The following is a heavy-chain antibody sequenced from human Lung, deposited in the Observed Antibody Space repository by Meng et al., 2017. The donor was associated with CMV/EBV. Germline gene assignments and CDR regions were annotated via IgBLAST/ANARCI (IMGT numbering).Heavy chain of an antibody. Sequence: GEXXTISCAASGFTFSSYSMNWVRQAPGKGLEWVSYISSSGSTIYYADSVKGRFTISRDNAKNSLYPQMNSLRAEDTAVYYCARERGRDGYNSGWGKDYWGQGXLVTVSS. J-gene: IGHJ4*02. CDR3: ARERGRDGYNSGWGKDY. CDR2: ISSSGSTI. V-gene: IGHV3-48*04. CDR1: GFTFSSYS. D-gene: IGHD5-24*01.